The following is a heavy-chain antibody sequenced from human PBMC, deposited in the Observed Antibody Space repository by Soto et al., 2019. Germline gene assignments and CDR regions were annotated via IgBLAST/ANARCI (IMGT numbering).Heavy chain of an antibody. Sequence: GESLKISCKGSGYSFTSYWISWVRQMPGKGLEWMGRIDPSDSYTNYSPSFQGHVTISADESTSTAYMELSSLRSEDTAVYYCARDLWSSSSPYYFDYWGQGTLVTVSS. V-gene: IGHV5-10-1*01. J-gene: IGHJ4*02. CDR2: IDPSDSYT. CDR3: ARDLWSSSSPYYFDY. D-gene: IGHD6-6*01. CDR1: GYSFTSYW.